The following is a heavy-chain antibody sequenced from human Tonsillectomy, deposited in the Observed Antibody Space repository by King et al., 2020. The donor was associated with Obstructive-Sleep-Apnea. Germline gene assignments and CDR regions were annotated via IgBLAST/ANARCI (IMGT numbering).Heavy chain of an antibody. CDR3: ARDQGGTMVRGPTATRYYYYGMDV. Sequence: QLQLQESGPGLVKPSQTLSLTCTVSGGSISSGDYCWTWIRQHPGGGLEWIGHIYYSGITYYNPSLKSRATILVDTSKNQFSLKLSSVTAADTALYYCARDQGGTMVRGPTATRYYYYGMDVWGQGTTVTVSS. V-gene: IGHV4-31*03. D-gene: IGHD3-10*01. J-gene: IGHJ6*02. CDR1: GGSISSGDYC. CDR2: IYYSGIT.